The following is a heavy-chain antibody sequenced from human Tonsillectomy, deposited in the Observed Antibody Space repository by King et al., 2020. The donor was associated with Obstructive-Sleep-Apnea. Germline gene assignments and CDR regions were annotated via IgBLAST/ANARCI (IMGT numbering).Heavy chain of an antibody. CDR3: ARFGPSYYYDSSGHPKRNHDAFDI. CDR1: GFTFSSYS. D-gene: IGHD3-22*01. J-gene: IGHJ3*02. CDR2: ISSSSSTI. Sequence: VQLVESGGGLVQPGGSLRLSCAASGFTFSSYSMNWVRQAPGKGLEWVSYISSSSSTIYYADSVKGRFTISRDNAKNSLYLQMNSLRAEDTAVYYCARFGPSYYYDSSGHPKRNHDAFDIWGQGTMVTVSS. V-gene: IGHV3-48*04.